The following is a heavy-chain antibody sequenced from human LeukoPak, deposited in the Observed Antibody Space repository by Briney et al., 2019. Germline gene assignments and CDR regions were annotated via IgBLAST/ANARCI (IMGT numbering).Heavy chain of an antibody. V-gene: IGHV3-7*05. CDR3: VRHYYDTSSLDY. CDR1: GFTFSNYW. J-gene: IGHJ4*02. CDR2: IKQGGSEK. Sequence: GGSLRLSCTASGFTFSNYWMNWVRPAPGKGLVWVATIKQGGSEKFYVDPVKGRFTISRDNAKNSLFLQMNSLRVEDMVLYDCVRHYYDTSSLDYWGQGALVTVFS. D-gene: IGHD3-22*01.